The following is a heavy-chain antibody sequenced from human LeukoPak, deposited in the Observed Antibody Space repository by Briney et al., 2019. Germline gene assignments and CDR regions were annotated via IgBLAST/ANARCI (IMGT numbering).Heavy chain of an antibody. CDR1: GFTFSSYG. CDR2: ISGSGGST. D-gene: IGHD2/OR15-2a*01. V-gene: IGHV3-23*01. Sequence: GGSLRLSCAASGFTFSSYGMTWVRQAPGKGLEWVSAISGSGGSTYYADSVKGRFTISRDNSKNTLYLQMNSLRAEDTAVYYCAKDALPDTYYFDFWGQGTLVTVSS. CDR3: AKDALPDTYYFDF. J-gene: IGHJ4*02.